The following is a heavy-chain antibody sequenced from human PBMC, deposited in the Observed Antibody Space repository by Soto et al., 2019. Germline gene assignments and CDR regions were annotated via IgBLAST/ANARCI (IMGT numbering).Heavy chain of an antibody. CDR3: ARVPFSVWGSYRYGYFDY. CDR2: IYYSGST. CDR1: GGSISSYY. Sequence: QVQLQESGPGLVKPSETLSLTCTVSGGSISSYYWSWIRQPPGKGLEWIGYIYYSGSTNYNPSLKSRVTISVDTSKNQFSLKLRSVTAADTAVYYCARVPFSVWGSYRYGYFDYWGQGTLVTVSS. V-gene: IGHV4-59*01. D-gene: IGHD3-16*02. J-gene: IGHJ4*02.